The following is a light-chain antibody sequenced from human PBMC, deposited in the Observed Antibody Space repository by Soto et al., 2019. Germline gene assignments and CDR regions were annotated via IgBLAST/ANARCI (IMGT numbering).Light chain of an antibody. J-gene: IGKJ1*01. V-gene: IGKV3-20*01. CDR2: GAS. CDR3: QRYGSSRPWT. CDR1: QSVTSNY. Sequence: EIVFTKTPGTLSLSPGERATLSCRVSQSVTSNYIAWYQQKPGQAPRLLIYGASSRATGIPDRFSGSGSGTDFTLTISRLEPADFAVYYCQRYGSSRPWTFGQRTMVDI.